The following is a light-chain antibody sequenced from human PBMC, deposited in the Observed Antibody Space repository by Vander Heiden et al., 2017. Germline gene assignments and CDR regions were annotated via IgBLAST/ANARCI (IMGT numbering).Light chain of an antibody. V-gene: IGKV1-5*03. CDR1: QSIDSW. CDR3: HQEKSYALS. CDR2: KAS. J-gene: IGKJ4*01. Sequence: DIQMTQSPSTLSASVGDRVTITCRASQSIDSWLAWYQQKPGKAPKLLIYKASNLQSGVPSRFSASGSRTEFTLTISSLQPDDFATYYCHQEKSYALSFAGEVKLEIK.